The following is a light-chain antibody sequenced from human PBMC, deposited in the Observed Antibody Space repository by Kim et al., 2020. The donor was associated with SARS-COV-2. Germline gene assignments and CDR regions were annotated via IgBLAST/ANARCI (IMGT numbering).Light chain of an antibody. Sequence: DIQMTQSPSSVPASVGDRVTITCRASQGVSNWLAWYQQKPGKAPKLLIYGASTLQRGVPSRFSGSGSGTDFTLTINSLQPEDFATYSCQQAYTFPWTFGQGTTVDIK. CDR3: QQAYTFPWT. J-gene: IGKJ1*01. V-gene: IGKV1-12*01. CDR2: GAS. CDR1: QGVSNW.